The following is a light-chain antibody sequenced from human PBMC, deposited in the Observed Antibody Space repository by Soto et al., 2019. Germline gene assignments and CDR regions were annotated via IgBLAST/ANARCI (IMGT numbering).Light chain of an antibody. CDR1: ESINSW. J-gene: IGKJ2*01. CDR2: KAS. Sequence: DIQMTQSPSTLSASVGDRVSITCWASESINSWLAWYQQKPGRAPKLLIHKASTLESGVPSRFSGSGSETEFTLTISSLQPDDSATYYCQQYNSYSSTTFGQGTKVEIK. CDR3: QQYNSYSSTT. V-gene: IGKV1-5*03.